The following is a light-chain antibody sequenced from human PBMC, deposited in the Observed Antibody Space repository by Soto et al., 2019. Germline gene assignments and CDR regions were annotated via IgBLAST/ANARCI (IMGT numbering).Light chain of an antibody. CDR2: GAS. CDR1: QSVSSSY. V-gene: IGKV3-20*01. J-gene: IGKJ1*01. CDR3: QQYGRSPRT. Sequence: EIVLTQSPGTLSLSPGERATLSCRASQSVSSSYLAWYQQKPGQAPRLLIYGASSRATGISDRFSGSGSGTDFTFTISRLEPEDFAVYYCQQYGRSPRTFGQGTKFEIK.